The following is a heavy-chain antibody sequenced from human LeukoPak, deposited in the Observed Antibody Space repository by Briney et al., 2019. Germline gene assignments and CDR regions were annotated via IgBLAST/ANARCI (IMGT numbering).Heavy chain of an antibody. Sequence: KSSETLSLTCTVSGGSISSYSYYWGWIRQPPGKGLEWIGSIYYSGSTYYNPSLKSRVTISVDTSKNQFSLKLSSVTAADTAVYYCARMAITMIVVVIDCWFDPWGQGTLVTVSS. CDR1: GGSISSYSYY. CDR2: IYYSGST. D-gene: IGHD3-22*01. V-gene: IGHV4-39*07. CDR3: ARMAITMIVVVIDCWFDP. J-gene: IGHJ5*02.